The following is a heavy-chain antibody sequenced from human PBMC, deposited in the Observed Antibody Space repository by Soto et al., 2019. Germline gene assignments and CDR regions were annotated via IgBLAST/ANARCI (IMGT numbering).Heavy chain of an antibody. D-gene: IGHD3-22*01. V-gene: IGHV4-39*01. Sequence: SETLSLTCTVSGGSISSSSYYWGWIRQPPGKGLEWIGSIYYSGSTYYNPSLKSRVTISVDTSKNQFSLKLSSVTAADTAVYYCARLGDKYYYDSSGYYYYFDYWGQGTLVTVSS. J-gene: IGHJ4*02. CDR1: GGSISSSSYY. CDR3: ARLGDKYYYDSSGYYYYFDY. CDR2: IYYSGST.